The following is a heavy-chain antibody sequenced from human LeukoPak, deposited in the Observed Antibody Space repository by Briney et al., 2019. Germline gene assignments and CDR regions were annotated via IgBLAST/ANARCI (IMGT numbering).Heavy chain of an antibody. CDR3: ARQNGYSYYYYMDV. CDR1: GYTFTSYG. V-gene: IGHV1-18*01. CDR2: IGAYNGNT. Sequence: GASVKLFCKASGYTFTSYGISWVRQAPGQGLVWMGWIGAYNGNTNYAQKLQGRLTMTTDTSTSRAYMELSSQRSEDTAVYYCARQNGYSYYYYMDVWGKGTTVTASS. J-gene: IGHJ6*03. D-gene: IGHD5-24*01.